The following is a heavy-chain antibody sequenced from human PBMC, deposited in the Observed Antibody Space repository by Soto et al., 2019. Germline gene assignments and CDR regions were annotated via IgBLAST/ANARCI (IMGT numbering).Heavy chain of an antibody. Sequence: XGSLRLSCAASGFTFRMYWMHWVRQVPGKGPEWVSRINDDGISTNYADSVKGRFTISRDNAKNTLYLQMNALRVEDTGVYYCTRGPRPTSTGTGDFWGQRTLVTVSS. D-gene: IGHD1-1*01. J-gene: IGHJ4*02. V-gene: IGHV3-74*01. CDR2: INDDGIST. CDR3: TRGPRPTSTGTGDF. CDR1: GFTFRMYW.